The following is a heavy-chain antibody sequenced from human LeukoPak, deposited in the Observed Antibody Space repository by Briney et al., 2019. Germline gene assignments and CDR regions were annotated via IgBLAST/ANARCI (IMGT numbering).Heavy chain of an antibody. V-gene: IGHV3-23*01. D-gene: IGHD5-12*01. J-gene: IGHJ5*02. CDR2: ISGSGGRT. CDR3: AKAFSAYENWPPNWFDP. CDR1: GFTFSSYA. Sequence: GGSLRLSCAASGFTFSSYAMSWVRQAPGKGLEWVSVISGSGGRTYYADSVKGRFTISRDNSKNTLYLQMNSLRAEDTAVYYCAKAFSAYENWPPNWFDPWGQGTLVTVSS.